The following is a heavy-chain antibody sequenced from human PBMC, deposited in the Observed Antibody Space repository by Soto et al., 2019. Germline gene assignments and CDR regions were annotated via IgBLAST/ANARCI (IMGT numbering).Heavy chain of an antibody. CDR1: GFTFSTYG. D-gene: IGHD6-6*01. CDR3: ARVIRADSTSSNFYYYSGLDV. Sequence: QVQLVESGGGVVQPGRSLRLSCAASGFTFSTYGMHWVRQAPGKGLEWLAVISNNGINKYYADSVKGRFTISRDNSKDTLCLQMTSLRGEDTAIYSCARVIRADSTSSNFYYYSGLDVWGQGTTVTVSS. CDR2: ISNNGINK. V-gene: IGHV3-30*03. J-gene: IGHJ6*02.